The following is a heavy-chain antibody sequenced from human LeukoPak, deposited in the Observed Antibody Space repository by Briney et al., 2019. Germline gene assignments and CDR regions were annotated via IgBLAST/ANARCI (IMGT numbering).Heavy chain of an antibody. J-gene: IGHJ4*02. Sequence: GGSLRLSCAVSGFSFDDYGMSWVRQAPRKGLEWVSGINWNGGSTGYADSVKGRFTISRDNAKNSLYLQMNSLRAEDTALYHCARDGRSGWYVDYWGQGTLVTVSS. CDR2: INWNGGST. D-gene: IGHD6-19*01. V-gene: IGHV3-20*01. CDR1: GFSFDDYG. CDR3: ARDGRSGWYVDY.